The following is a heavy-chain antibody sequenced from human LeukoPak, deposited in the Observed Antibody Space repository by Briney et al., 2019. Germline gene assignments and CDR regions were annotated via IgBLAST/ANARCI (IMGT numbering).Heavy chain of an antibody. CDR1: GFTFSDYY. D-gene: IGHD3-10*01. Sequence: PGGSLRLSCTASGFTFSDYYMSWIRQTPGKGLEWLSYISTRDNTIQYADSVKGRFTISRDNSKNTLYLQMNSLKAEDTAVYYCARAGSGVHYYYMDVWGKGTTVTISS. V-gene: IGHV3-11*04. J-gene: IGHJ6*03. CDR2: ISTRDNTI. CDR3: ARAGSGVHYYYMDV.